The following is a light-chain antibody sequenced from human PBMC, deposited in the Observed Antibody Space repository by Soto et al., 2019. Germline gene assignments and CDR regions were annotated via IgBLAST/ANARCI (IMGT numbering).Light chain of an antibody. V-gene: IGKV3-20*01. Sequence: EIVMTQSPGALSVSPGERATLSCRASHSVSRTYLAWYQQKPGQAPRLLIYGTSDRATGTPDRFSGSGSGTDFTLTISRLEPEDSAVYYCQQYGSSRWTFGQGTKVDIK. CDR3: QQYGSSRWT. CDR1: HSVSRTY. J-gene: IGKJ1*01. CDR2: GTS.